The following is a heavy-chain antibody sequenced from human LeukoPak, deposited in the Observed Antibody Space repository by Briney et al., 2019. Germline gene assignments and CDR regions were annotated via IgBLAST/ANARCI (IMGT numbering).Heavy chain of an antibody. Sequence: GESLKISCKISGYILTNNWIGWVRQVPGKGLEWMGLIYPGNSDTKYSPSFQGQVTFSVDKSISTAYLHWSSLKASDTAMYYCARRVTMVRGVFDPWGQGTLVTVSS. CDR3: ARRVTMVRGVFDP. J-gene: IGHJ5*02. D-gene: IGHD3-10*01. CDR1: GYILTNNW. CDR2: IYPGNSDT. V-gene: IGHV5-51*01.